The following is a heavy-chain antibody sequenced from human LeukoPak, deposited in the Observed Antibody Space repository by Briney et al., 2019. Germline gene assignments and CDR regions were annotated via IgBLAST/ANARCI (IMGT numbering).Heavy chain of an antibody. CDR2: ISYTGST. J-gene: IGHJ5*02. D-gene: IGHD3-10*01. CDR3: ARDDYRGVTNFDP. Sequence: SETLSLTCTVSGGSISPYFWSWIRQPPGKGLEWIGYISYTGSTNYNPSLKGRVTISVDTSKNQFSLQLTSVTAADTAVYYCARDDYRGVTNFDPWGQGTLVTVSS. V-gene: IGHV4-59*01. CDR1: GGSISPYF.